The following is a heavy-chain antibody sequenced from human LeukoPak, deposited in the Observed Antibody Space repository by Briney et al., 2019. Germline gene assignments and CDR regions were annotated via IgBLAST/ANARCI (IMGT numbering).Heavy chain of an antibody. CDR3: ARDWYGGSRSPGY. D-gene: IGHD1-26*01. CDR1: GFTFSDHF. Sequence: GGSLRLSCAASGFTFSDHFMDGVRQAPGKGLEWVGRSRNKANSYTTEYAASVKGRFTISRDDSTNSLCLQMNSLKIEDTAVYYCARDWYGGSRSPGYWGQGTLVTVSS. V-gene: IGHV3-72*01. J-gene: IGHJ4*02. CDR2: SRNKANSYTT.